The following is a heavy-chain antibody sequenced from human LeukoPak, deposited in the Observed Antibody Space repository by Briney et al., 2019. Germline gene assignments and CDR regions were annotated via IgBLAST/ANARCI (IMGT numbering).Heavy chain of an antibody. Sequence: SETLSLTCTVSGSSISGYYWSWIRQPPGKGLEWIAYIYYSGTTNYNPSLKSRVTISVDTSKNQFSLKLSSVTAADTAVYYCGQSRDGYIFDYWGQGTLVTVSS. V-gene: IGHV4-59*01. CDR3: GQSRDGYIFDY. CDR2: IYYSGTT. D-gene: IGHD5-24*01. CDR1: GSSISGYY. J-gene: IGHJ4*02.